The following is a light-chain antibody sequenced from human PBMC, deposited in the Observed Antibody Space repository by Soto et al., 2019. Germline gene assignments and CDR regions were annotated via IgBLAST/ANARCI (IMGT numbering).Light chain of an antibody. CDR1: SSNIGAGYD. Sequence: QSVLTQPPSVSGAPGQRVTISCTGSSSNIGAGYDVQWYQHLPGAAPRLLIFGNTNRPSGVPDRFSGSRSGTSASLAISGLQAEDEADYYCQSYDISLSISVVFGGGTKVTVL. CDR3: QSYDISLSISVV. J-gene: IGLJ2*01. CDR2: GNT. V-gene: IGLV1-40*01.